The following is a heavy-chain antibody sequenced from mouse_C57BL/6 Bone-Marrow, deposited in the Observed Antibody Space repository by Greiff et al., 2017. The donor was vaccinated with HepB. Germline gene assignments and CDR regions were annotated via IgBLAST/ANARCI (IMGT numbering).Heavy chain of an antibody. CDR3: ASIYYGSRGWYFDV. Sequence: QVQLQQPGAELVKPGASVKLSCKASGYTFTSYWMHWVKQRPGQGLEWIGMIHPNSGSTNYNEKFKSKATLTVDKSSSTAYRQLSSLTSEESAVYYCASIYYGSRGWYFDVWGTGTTVTVSS. V-gene: IGHV1-64*01. CDR2: IHPNSGST. J-gene: IGHJ1*03. CDR1: GYTFTSYW. D-gene: IGHD1-1*01.